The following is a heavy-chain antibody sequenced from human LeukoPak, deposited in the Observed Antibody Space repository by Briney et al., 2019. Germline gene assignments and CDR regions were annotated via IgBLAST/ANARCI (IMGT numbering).Heavy chain of an antibody. V-gene: IGHV3-9*01. D-gene: IGHD5-18*01. Sequence: GRPLRLSCAASGFTFDDYAMHWVRQAPGKGLEWVSGISWNSGTIDYADSVKGRFTISRDNAKNSLYLQMNSLTAEDTAVYYCAKAQQLWYHFDYWGQGTLVTVSS. CDR3: AKAQQLWYHFDY. CDR2: ISWNSGTI. J-gene: IGHJ4*02. CDR1: GFTFDDYA.